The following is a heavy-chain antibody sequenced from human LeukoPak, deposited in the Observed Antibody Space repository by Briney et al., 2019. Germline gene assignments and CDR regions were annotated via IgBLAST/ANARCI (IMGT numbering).Heavy chain of an antibody. CDR2: INPSGGST. CDR3: ARVGKMTTVMTHYYYYYYMDV. CDR1: GYTFTSYY. V-gene: IGHV1-46*01. J-gene: IGHJ6*03. D-gene: IGHD4-11*01. Sequence: GASVKVSCKASGYTFTSYYMHWERQAPGQGLEWMGIINPSGGSTSYAQKFQGRVTMTRDMSTSTVYMELSSLRSEDTAVYYCARVGKMTTVMTHYYYYYYMDVWGKGTTVTVSS.